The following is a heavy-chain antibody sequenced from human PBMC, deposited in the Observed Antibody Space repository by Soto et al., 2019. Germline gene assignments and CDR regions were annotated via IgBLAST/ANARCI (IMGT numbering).Heavy chain of an antibody. Sequence: QVQLQESGPGLVKPSETLSLTCNVSGGSISSYYWSWVRQSPGKGLECIGYFYYSGTTNYNPSLKSRVTISIDMSKTQISLKLPSVTAADTAVDYCAALPRYWGQGTLVTVSS. V-gene: IGHV4-59*01. CDR1: GGSISSYY. CDR2: FYYSGTT. D-gene: IGHD6-6*01. CDR3: AALPRY. J-gene: IGHJ4*02.